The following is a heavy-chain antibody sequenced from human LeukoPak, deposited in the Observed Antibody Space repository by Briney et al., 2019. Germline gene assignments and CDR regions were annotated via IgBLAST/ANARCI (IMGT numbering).Heavy chain of an antibody. J-gene: IGHJ3*02. CDR2: INPNSGGT. CDR3: ARAYGTKGAFDI. CDR1: GYTFTGYY. D-gene: IGHD4-17*01. V-gene: IGHV1-2*02. Sequence: ASVKVSCKASGYTFTGYYMRWARQAPGQGLEWMGWINPNSGGTNYAQKFQGRVTMTRDTSISTAYMELSRLRSDDTAVYYCARAYGTKGAFDIWGQGTMVTVSS.